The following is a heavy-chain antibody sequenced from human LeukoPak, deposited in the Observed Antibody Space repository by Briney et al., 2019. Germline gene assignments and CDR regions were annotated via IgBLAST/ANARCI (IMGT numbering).Heavy chain of an antibody. CDR2: IYTSGST. CDR3: ARVRGPFLDFWSGHPEFDY. D-gene: IGHD3-3*01. J-gene: IGHJ4*02. V-gene: IGHV4-4*07. Sequence: SETLSLTCTVSGGSISSYYWSWIRQPAGKGLEWIGRIYTSGSTNYNPSLKSRVTMSVDTSKNQFSLKLSSVTAADTAVYYCARVRGPFLDFWSGHPEFDYWGQGTLVTVSS. CDR1: GGSISSYY.